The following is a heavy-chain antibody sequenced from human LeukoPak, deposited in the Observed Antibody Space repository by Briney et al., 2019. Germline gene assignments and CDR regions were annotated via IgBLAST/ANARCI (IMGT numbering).Heavy chain of an antibody. CDR3: AKGRYYFDY. Sequence: GRSLRLSCAASGFTFSSYGMHWVRQAPGKGLEWVAVISYDGSNKYYADSVKGRFTISRDNPKNTLYLQMNSLRAEDTAVYYCAKGRYYFDYWGQGTLVTVSS. CDR1: GFTFSSYG. CDR2: ISYDGSNK. J-gene: IGHJ4*02. V-gene: IGHV3-30*18. D-gene: IGHD5-24*01.